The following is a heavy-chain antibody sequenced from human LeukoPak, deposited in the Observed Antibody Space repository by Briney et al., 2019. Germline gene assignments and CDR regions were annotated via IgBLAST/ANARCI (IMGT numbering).Heavy chain of an antibody. CDR3: ARTGTTFARFDP. CDR1: GYTFRDHF. V-gene: IGHV1-2*02. J-gene: IGHJ5*02. CDR2: INPNGGGT. D-gene: IGHD1-7*01. Sequence: ASVKVSCKASGYTFRDHFLHWVRQAPGQGLEWMGWINPNGGGTNYAQKLQGRVTMTTDTSTSTAYMELRSLRSDDTAVYYCARTGTTFARFDPWGQGTLVTVSS.